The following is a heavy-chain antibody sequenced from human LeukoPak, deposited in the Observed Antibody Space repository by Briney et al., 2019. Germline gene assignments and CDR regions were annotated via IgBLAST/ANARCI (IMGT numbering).Heavy chain of an antibody. Sequence: GGSLRLSCAASGFTFSSYGMHWVRQAPGKGLEWVAFIRYDGSNKYCADSVKGRFTISRDNSKNTLYLQMNSLRAEDTAVYYCAKDWVGGSSSWYDFDYWGQGTLVTVSS. J-gene: IGHJ4*02. CDR1: GFTFSSYG. D-gene: IGHD6-13*01. CDR3: AKDWVGGSSSWYDFDY. CDR2: IRYDGSNK. V-gene: IGHV3-30*02.